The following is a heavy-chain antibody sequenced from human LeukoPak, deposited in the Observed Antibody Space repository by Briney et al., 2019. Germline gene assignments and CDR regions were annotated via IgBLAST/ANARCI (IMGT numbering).Heavy chain of an antibody. J-gene: IGHJ1*01. CDR2: IYYTGKT. CDR1: GGSFNSYY. V-gene: IGHV4-59*08. Sequence: SETLSLTCTVSGGSFNSYYWTWIRQPPGKGLEWIGFIYYTGKTSYSPSLKSRVTISAGTSKNQFSLKLSSVTAADTAVYYCVRWGYDSSGWRYFQHWGQGTLVTVSS. D-gene: IGHD3-22*01. CDR3: VRWGYDSSGWRYFQH.